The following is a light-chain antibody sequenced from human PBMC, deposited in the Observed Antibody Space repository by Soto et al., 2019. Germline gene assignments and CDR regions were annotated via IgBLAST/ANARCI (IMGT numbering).Light chain of an antibody. V-gene: IGKV3-15*01. CDR2: GAS. CDR1: RDINRN. J-gene: IGKJ1*01. CDR3: MQGTNWPPAWT. Sequence: TQSPGTLSVSLWERVTLHCRASRDINRNCAWYQQVPGQSPRLLIFGASSRAAGGPARFSGSGAGPDFTLKIRRVEAEDVGVYYCMQGTNWPPAWTFGQGPKVNI.